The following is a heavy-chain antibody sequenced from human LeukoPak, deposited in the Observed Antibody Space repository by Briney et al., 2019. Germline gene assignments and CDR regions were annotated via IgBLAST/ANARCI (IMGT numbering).Heavy chain of an antibody. CDR2: IWYDGNNR. CDR1: GFTFSSHG. V-gene: IGHV3-33*01. Sequence: GGSLRLSCAASGFTFSSHGMHWVRQAPGKGREWVAVIWYDGNNRYYADFVKGRFTISRDNSKNTLYLQMNRMRAEDTAVYYCARDRVGCSSTTCYEFFDYWGQGTLVTVSS. J-gene: IGHJ4*02. D-gene: IGHD2-2*01. CDR3: ARDRVGCSSTTCYEFFDY.